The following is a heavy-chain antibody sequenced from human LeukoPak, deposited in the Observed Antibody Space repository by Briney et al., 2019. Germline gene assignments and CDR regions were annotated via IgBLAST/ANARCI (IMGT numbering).Heavy chain of an antibody. Sequence: ASVKVSCKASGYTFTSYDINWVRQATGQGLEWMGWMSPNSGNTGYAQKFQGRVTMTRNTSISTAYMELSSLRSEDTAVYYCARVGSTSSESDYWGQGTLVTVSS. CDR2: MSPNSGNT. CDR3: ARVGSTSSESDY. V-gene: IGHV1-8*01. CDR1: GYTFTSYD. J-gene: IGHJ4*02. D-gene: IGHD2-2*01.